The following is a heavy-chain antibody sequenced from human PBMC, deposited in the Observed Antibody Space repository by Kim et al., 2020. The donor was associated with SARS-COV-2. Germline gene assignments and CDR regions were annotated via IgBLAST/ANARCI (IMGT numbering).Heavy chain of an antibody. CDR2: IWYDESKK. D-gene: IGHD2-8*02. J-gene: IGHJ4*02. V-gene: IGHV3-33*01. CDR1: GFTFSSYG. Sequence: GGSLRLSCAASGFTFSSYGIHWVRQAPGKGLEWVAVIWYDESKKYFIDSVKGRFTISRDNSKNTVYLQMNSLRADDTALYFCGRDGYCAGGISPQYIDYWGEGTLVTVSS. CDR3: GRDGYCAGGISPQYIDY.